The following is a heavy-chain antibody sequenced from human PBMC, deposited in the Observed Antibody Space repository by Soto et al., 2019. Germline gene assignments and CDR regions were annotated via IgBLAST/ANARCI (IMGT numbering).Heavy chain of an antibody. Sequence: GGSLRLSCAASGFTFSSYAMHWVRQAPGKGLEWVAVISYDGSNKYYADSVKGRFTISRDNSKNTLYLQMNSLRAEDTSVYYCARIGTVYPFDYWGQGTLVTVSS. CDR2: ISYDGSNK. CDR1: GFTFSSYA. CDR3: ARIGTVYPFDY. J-gene: IGHJ4*02. D-gene: IGHD2-8*02. V-gene: IGHV3-30*04.